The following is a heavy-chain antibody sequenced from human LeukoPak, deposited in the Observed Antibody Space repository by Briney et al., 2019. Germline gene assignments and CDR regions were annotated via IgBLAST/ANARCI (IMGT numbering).Heavy chain of an antibody. Sequence: SETLSLTCTVSGGSISSYHWSWFRQAPGKGLEWIGYMYNSGSTNFNPSLKSRVTISVDTSKNQFSLRLSSVTAADTAVYYCAGRVANVHIVPTLFPFDYWGQGTLVTVSS. CDR1: GGSISSYH. V-gene: IGHV4-59*01. D-gene: IGHD5-12*01. CDR2: MYNSGST. J-gene: IGHJ4*02. CDR3: AGRVANVHIVPTLFPFDY.